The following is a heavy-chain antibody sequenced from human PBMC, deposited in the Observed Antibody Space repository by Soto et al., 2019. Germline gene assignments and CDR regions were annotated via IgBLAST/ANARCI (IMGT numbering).Heavy chain of an antibody. CDR2: ISGSGGST. D-gene: IGHD6-6*01. CDR1: GFTFSTYA. Sequence: EVQLLESGGGLVQPGGSLRLSCAASGFTFSTYAMSWVRQAPGKGLEWVSGISGSGGSTYFADSVKGRFTISRDNSKNTLYLQMNSLRAEDTAIYYCTKTRAARRYSSIDVWGKGTTVTVSS. J-gene: IGHJ6*03. V-gene: IGHV3-23*01. CDR3: TKTRAARRYSSIDV.